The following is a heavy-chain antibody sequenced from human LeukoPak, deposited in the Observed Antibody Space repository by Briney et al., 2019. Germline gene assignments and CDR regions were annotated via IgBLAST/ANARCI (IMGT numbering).Heavy chain of an antibody. CDR2: INPNSGGT. Sequence: ASVKVSCKASGYTFTGYYMHWVRQAPGQGLEWMGRINPNSGGTNYAQKFQGRATMTRDTSISTAYMELSRLRSDDTAVYYCARVVGYDFWMDVWGQGTTVTVSS. CDR3: ARVVGYDFWMDV. V-gene: IGHV1-2*06. CDR1: GYTFTGYY. D-gene: IGHD3-3*01. J-gene: IGHJ6*02.